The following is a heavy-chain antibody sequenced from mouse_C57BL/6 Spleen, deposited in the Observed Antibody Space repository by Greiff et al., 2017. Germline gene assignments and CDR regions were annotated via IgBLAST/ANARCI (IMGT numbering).Heavy chain of an antibody. Sequence: DVHLVESGGGLVKPGGSLKLSCAASGFTFSDYGMHWVRQAPEKGLEWVAYISSGSSTIYYADTVKGRFTISRDNAKNTLFLQMTSLRSEDTAMYYWSRGGIYYDSFWFADWGHGTLVTVSA. V-gene: IGHV5-17*01. CDR1: GFTFSDYG. CDR2: ISSGSSTI. D-gene: IGHD2-4*01. CDR3: SRGGIYYDSFWFAD. J-gene: IGHJ3*01.